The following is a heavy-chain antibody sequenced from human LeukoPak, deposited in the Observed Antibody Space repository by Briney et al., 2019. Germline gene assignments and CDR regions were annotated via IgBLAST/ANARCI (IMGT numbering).Heavy chain of an antibody. Sequence: PSETLSLTCTVSGGSISSSSYYWSWIRQPPGKGLEWIGYIYYNGSTNYNPSLKSRVTISIDTSKNQLSLKLSSVTAADTAVYYCARVGLYYFDSSGYYNPDGFDIWGQGTMVTVSS. CDR2: IYYNGST. V-gene: IGHV4-61*01. D-gene: IGHD3-22*01. CDR3: ARVGLYYFDSSGYYNPDGFDI. CDR1: GGSISSSSYY. J-gene: IGHJ3*02.